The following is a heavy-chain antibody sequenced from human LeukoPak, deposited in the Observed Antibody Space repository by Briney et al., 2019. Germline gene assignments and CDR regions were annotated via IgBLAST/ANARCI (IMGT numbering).Heavy chain of an antibody. CDR3: ARVGTGTSGYFDY. D-gene: IGHD2-8*01. J-gene: IGHJ4*02. CDR1: GFTFSTYW. Sequence: GGSLRLSCAASGFTFSTYWRHWVRQAPGKGLVWVSRIRGDGGDISYADSVKGRFTISRENSKNTVYLQMNSLRGEDTAMYYCARVGTGTSGYFDYWGQGALVTVSS. V-gene: IGHV3-74*01. CDR2: IRGDGGDI.